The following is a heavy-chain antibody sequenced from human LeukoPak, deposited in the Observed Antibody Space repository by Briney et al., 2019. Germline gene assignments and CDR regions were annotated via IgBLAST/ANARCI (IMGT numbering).Heavy chain of an antibody. CDR2: ISAYNGNT. CDR1: GYTFTSYG. CDR3: ARGPIMVRGVIGFRWFDP. Sequence: ASVKVSCKASGYTFTSYGISWVRQAPGQGLEWMGWISAYNGNTNYAQKFQGGVTMTRNTSISTAYMELSSLRSEDTAVYYCARGPIMVRGVIGFRWFDPWGQGTLVTVSS. D-gene: IGHD3-10*01. J-gene: IGHJ5*02. V-gene: IGHV1-18*01.